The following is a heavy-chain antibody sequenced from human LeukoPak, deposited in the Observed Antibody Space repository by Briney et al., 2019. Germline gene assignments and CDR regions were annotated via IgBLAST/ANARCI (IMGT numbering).Heavy chain of an antibody. D-gene: IGHD1-26*01. J-gene: IGHJ5*02. CDR3: ASLLRLGGWFDP. CDR1: GGSISSYY. CDR2: IYYSGST. V-gene: IGHV4-59*08. Sequence: SQTLSLTCTVSGGSISSYYWSWIRQPPGKGLEWIGYIYYSGSTNYNPSLKSRVTISVDTSKNRFSLKLSSVTAADTAVYYCASLLRLGGWFDPWGQGTLVTVSS.